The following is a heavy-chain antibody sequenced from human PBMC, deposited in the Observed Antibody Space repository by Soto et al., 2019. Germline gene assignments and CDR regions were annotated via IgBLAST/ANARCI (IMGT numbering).Heavy chain of an antibody. V-gene: IGHV3-66*01. J-gene: IGHJ4*02. CDR2: IYRGGST. D-gene: IGHD3-3*01. CDR1: GFTVSSNY. CDR3: ARVALRFLEWLPTSFDY. Sequence: TGGSLRLSCAASGFTVSSNYMSWVRQAPGKGLEWVSVIYRGGSTYYADSVKGRFTISRDNSKNTLYLQMNSLRAEDTAVYYCARVALRFLEWLPTSFDYWGQGTLVTVSS.